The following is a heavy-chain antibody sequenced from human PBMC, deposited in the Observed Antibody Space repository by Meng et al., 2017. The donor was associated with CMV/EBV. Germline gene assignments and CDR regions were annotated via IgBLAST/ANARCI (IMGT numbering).Heavy chain of an antibody. CDR2: IKSKTDGGTT. J-gene: IGHJ4*02. V-gene: IGHV3-15*01. Sequence: EVQLVESGGGLVKPGGSLRLSCAASGFTFSNAWMSWVRQAPGKGLEWVGRIKSKTDGGTTDYAAPVKGRFTISRDDSKNTLYLQMNSLKTEDTAVYYCRCSGGSCYPVDYWGQGTLVTVSS. CDR1: GFTFSNAW. CDR3: RCSGGSCYPVDY. D-gene: IGHD2-15*01.